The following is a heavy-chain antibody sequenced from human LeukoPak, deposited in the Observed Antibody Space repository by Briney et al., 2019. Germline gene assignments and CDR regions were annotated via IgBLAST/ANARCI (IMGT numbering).Heavy chain of an antibody. J-gene: IGHJ4*02. V-gene: IGHV3-53*01. D-gene: IGHD3-16*01. CDR1: GFTFSSYA. Sequence: GGSLRLSCAASGFTFSSYAMSWVRQAPGKGLEWVSVIYSGGSTYYADSVKGRFTISRDNSKNTLYLQMNSLRAEDTAVYYCAEGGYFDYWGQGTLVTVSS. CDR3: AEGGYFDY. CDR2: IYSGGST.